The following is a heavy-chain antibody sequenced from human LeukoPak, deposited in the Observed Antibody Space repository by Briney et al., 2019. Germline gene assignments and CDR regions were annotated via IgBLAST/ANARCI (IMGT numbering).Heavy chain of an antibody. J-gene: IGHJ5*02. Sequence: ASVKVPCKASGYTFTGYYMHWVRQAPGQGLEWMGWIDPNSGGTNYAQKFQGRVTMTRDTSISTAYMELSRLRSDDTAVYYCARGVQLWFLGVGLQLNDPWGQGTLVTVSS. D-gene: IGHD5-18*01. CDR1: GYTFTGYY. V-gene: IGHV1-2*02. CDR3: ARGVQLWFLGVGLQLNDP. CDR2: IDPNSGGT.